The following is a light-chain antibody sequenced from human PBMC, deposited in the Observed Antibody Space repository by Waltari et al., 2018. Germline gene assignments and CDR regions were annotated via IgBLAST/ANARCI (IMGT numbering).Light chain of an antibody. CDR2: KID. CDR3: ALYMGSGIWV. Sequence: QTVVTQEPSLSVSPGGTVTLTCALSSGSVSTTSYASWYQQTPGQAPRTFLYKIDSLSSGVPVLFAGSMLGNQAALTITGAQAEDESDYYCALYMGSGIWVFGGGTKLTVL. V-gene: IGLV8-61*01. J-gene: IGLJ3*02. CDR1: SGSVSTTSY.